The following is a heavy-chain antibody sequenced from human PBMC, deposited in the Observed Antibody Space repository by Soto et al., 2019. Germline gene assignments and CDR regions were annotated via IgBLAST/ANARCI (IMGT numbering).Heavy chain of an antibody. Sequence: GQGLEWMGIINPSGGSTSYAQKFQGRVTMTRDTSTSTVYMELSSLRSEDTAVYYCAGVVVLSGGSYYSNPFDYWGQGTLVTVSS. CDR2: INPSGGST. V-gene: IGHV1-46*01. J-gene: IGHJ4*02. CDR3: AGVVVLSGGSYYSNPFDY. D-gene: IGHD4-4*01.